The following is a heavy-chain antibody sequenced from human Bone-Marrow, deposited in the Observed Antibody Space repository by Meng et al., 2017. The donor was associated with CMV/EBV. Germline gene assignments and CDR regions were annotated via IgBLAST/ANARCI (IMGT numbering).Heavy chain of an antibody. CDR3: ANLDDDETAKNAFDV. CDR1: GFTFSSYA. J-gene: IGHJ3*01. CDR2: IRYDGSSK. V-gene: IGHV3-30*02. D-gene: IGHD1-14*01. Sequence: GESLKLSCAASGFTFSSYAMHWVRQAPGKGLEWVAFIRYDGSSKHYTDSVKGRFTISRDNSKNTLFLQLNSLRAEDTAIYYCANLDDDETAKNAFDVWGQGTMVTVSS.